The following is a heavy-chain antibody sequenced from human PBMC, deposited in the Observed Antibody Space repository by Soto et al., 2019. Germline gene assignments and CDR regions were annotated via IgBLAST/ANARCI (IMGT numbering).Heavy chain of an antibody. Sequence: ASVKVSCKSSGYTFSSYDINWVRQAPGQGLEWMGWINPDSGGTNFEQKFQGRVTVTRDTSISTAYMELNSLRSDDTAVYFCARKVATFNFDLWGQGTLVTVSS. CDR2: INPDSGGT. CDR3: ARKVATFNFDL. D-gene: IGHD5-12*01. J-gene: IGHJ4*02. CDR1: GYTFSSYD. V-gene: IGHV1-2*02.